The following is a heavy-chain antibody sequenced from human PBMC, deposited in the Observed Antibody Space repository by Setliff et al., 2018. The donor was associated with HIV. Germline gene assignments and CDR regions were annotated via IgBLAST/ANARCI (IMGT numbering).Heavy chain of an antibody. Sequence: ASVKVSCKASGYTFSSYDINWVRQATGQGLEWMGWMNPNSGNTGYAQKFQGSVTMTWDTSTSTAYMELNNLKFEDTAVYYCARARRDSYDRGRRNHYYIDVWGKGTTVTVSS. CDR2: MNPNSGNT. V-gene: IGHV1-8*02. D-gene: IGHD3-22*01. CDR3: ARARRDSYDRGRRNHYYIDV. J-gene: IGHJ6*03. CDR1: GYTFSSYD.